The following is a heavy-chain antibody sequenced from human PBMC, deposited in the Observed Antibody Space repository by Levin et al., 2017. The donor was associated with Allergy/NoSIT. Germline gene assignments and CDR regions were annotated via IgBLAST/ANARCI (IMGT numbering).Heavy chain of an antibody. D-gene: IGHD2-2*01. CDR1: GFTFSSYW. V-gene: IGHV3-74*01. Sequence: GESLKISCAASGFTFSSYWMHWVRQAPGKGLVWVSRINGDGSSTGYADSVKGRFTISRDNAKNTVYLQMNSLRAEDTAGYYCARSSCSSTSCLRALGYNYYMDVWGKGTTVTVSS. CDR3: ARSSCSSTSCLRALGYNYYMDV. J-gene: IGHJ6*03. CDR2: INGDGSST.